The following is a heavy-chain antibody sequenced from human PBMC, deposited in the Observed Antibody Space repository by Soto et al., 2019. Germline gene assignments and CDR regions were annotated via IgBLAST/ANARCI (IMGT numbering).Heavy chain of an antibody. J-gene: IGHJ3*02. D-gene: IGHD6-13*01. CDR2: ISADGSDT. Sequence: EVQLVESGGGLVQPGGSLRLSCVASGFSFSNNWMHWVRRAPGKGPVWVSRISADGSDTHYADSVQGRFTISRDNAKNTLYLQMNTLSVEDAAVYYCERFDIAAPPPIWGQGTMVTVSS. CDR1: GFSFSNNW. V-gene: IGHV3-74*01. CDR3: ERFDIAAPPPI.